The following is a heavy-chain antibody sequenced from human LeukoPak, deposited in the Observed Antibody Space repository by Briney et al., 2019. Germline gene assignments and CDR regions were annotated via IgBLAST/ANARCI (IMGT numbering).Heavy chain of an antibody. V-gene: IGHV1-2*02. CDR1: GYTFTSYG. J-gene: IGHJ4*02. CDR3: ARGKVGATLPFDY. Sequence: ASVKVSCKASGYTFTSYGISWVRQAPGQGLEWMGWINPNSGGTNYAQKFQGRVTMTRDTSTSTAYMELSRLRSDDTAVYYCARGKVGATLPFDYWGQGTLVTVSS. D-gene: IGHD1-26*01. CDR2: INPNSGGT.